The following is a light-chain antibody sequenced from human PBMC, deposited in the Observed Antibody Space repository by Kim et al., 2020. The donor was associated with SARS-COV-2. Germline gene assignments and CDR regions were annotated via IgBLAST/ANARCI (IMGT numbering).Light chain of an antibody. J-gene: IGKJ2*01. Sequence: VSPGERATLSCRASRSVSSNLAWYQQKPGQAPRLLIYGASTRATGIPARFSGSGSGTEFTLTISSLQSEDFAVYYCQHYHTWPPYTFGQGTKLEI. CDR1: RSVSSN. V-gene: IGKV3-15*01. CDR2: GAS. CDR3: QHYHTWPPYT.